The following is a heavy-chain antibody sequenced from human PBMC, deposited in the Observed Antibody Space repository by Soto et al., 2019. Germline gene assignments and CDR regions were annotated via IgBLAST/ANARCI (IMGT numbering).Heavy chain of an antibody. V-gene: IGHV4-31*03. CDR2: IYYSGAT. CDR3: ARDKDLEPTVWGY. Sequence: QVQLQESGPGLVKPSQTLSLTCTVSGDSMGSGGHYYNWIRLLPGKGLEWIGYIYYSGATHYNPSLRGRVSISIDTSNNQFSLRLISVTAAYTALYFCARDKDLEPTVWGYWGQGTQVTVSS. CDR1: GDSMGSGGHY. D-gene: IGHD7-27*01. J-gene: IGHJ4*02.